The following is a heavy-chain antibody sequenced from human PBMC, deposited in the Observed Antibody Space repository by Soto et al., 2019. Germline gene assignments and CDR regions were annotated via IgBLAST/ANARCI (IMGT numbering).Heavy chain of an antibody. D-gene: IGHD2-2*01. CDR3: ARVERYQLLKRYYYCGMDV. J-gene: IGHJ6*02. CDR1: GGSISSGGYY. CDR2: IYYSGST. Sequence: PSETLSLTCTVSGGSISSGGYYWSWIRQHPGKGLEWIGYIYYSGSTYYNPSLKSRVTISVDTSKNQFSLKLSSVTAADTAVYYCARVERYQLLKRYYYCGMDVWGQGTTVTVSS. V-gene: IGHV4-31*02.